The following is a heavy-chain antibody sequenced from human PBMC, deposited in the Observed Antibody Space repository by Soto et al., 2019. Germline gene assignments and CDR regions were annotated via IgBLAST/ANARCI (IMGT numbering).Heavy chain of an antibody. CDR1: GLSFSSYG. V-gene: IGHV3-30*03. CDR3: ARDPLYFGEIGYFAY. CDR2: ISYDGSNK. D-gene: IGHD3-10*01. J-gene: IGHJ4*02. Sequence: PGGSLRLSCADSGLSFSSYGMHWVRQAPGEGLEWVAAISYDGSNKNYLASVEGRFTISRDNSKNTLYLQMNALRPEDTAVYYCARDPLYFGEIGYFAYWGQGALVTVSS.